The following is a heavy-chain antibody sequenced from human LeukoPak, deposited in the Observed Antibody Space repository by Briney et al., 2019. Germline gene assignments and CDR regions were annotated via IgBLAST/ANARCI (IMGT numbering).Heavy chain of an antibody. Sequence: SETLSLTCTVSDGSISSTSFYWDWIRQPPGKGLEWIGSISYNEYSYYNPSLKSRVTISVDTSRNQFSLKLTSVTAADTAVYYCARRHYSMLQGVRNWFDPWGQGTLVTISS. CDR3: ARRHYSMLQGVRNWFDP. V-gene: IGHV4-39*01. D-gene: IGHD3-10*01. CDR1: DGSISSTSFY. CDR2: ISYNEYS. J-gene: IGHJ5*02.